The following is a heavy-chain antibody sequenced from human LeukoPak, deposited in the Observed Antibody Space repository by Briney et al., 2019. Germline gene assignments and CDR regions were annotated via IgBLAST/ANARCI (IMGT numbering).Heavy chain of an antibody. CDR2: ISSVSTYI. V-gene: IGHV3-21*01. CDR1: GFTFRSYT. CDR3: ARARGGSDGGDVEY. Sequence: GGSLRLSCAASGFTFRSYTMNWVRQAPGKGLEWVSSISSVSTYIYYADSLKGRLTISRDNAKNSVYLQLNNLRPEDTAVYYCARARGGSDGGDVEYWGQGTLITVSS. J-gene: IGHJ4*02. D-gene: IGHD1-26*01.